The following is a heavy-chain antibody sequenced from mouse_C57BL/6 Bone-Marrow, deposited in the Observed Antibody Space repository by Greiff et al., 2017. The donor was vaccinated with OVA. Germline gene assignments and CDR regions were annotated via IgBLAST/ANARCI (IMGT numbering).Heavy chain of an antibody. J-gene: IGHJ2*01. CDR2: IYPRDGST. D-gene: IGHD1-1*01. V-gene: IGHV1-78*01. CDR3: AGGSSYPGYFDY. Sequence: VQLQQSDAELVKPGASVKISCKVSGYTFTDHTIHWMKQRPEQGLEWIGYIYPRDGSTKYNEKFKGKATLTADKSSHTASMQLSSLTSEDSAVYVCAGGSSYPGYFDYWGQGTTLTVSS. CDR1: GYTFTDHT.